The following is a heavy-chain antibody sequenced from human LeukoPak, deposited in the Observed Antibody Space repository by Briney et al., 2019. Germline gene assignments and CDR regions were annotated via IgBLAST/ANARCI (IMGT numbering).Heavy chain of an antibody. CDR1: GGSISSGGYY. V-gene: IGHV4-39*07. CDR2: INHSGST. J-gene: IGHJ4*02. Sequence: SETLSLTCTVSGGSISSGGYYWSWIRQPPGKGLEWIGEINHSGSTNYNPSLKSRVTISVDTSKNQFSLKLSSVTAADTAVYYCARGLFLWLWGQGTLVTVSS. CDR3: ARGLFLWL. D-gene: IGHD3-10*01.